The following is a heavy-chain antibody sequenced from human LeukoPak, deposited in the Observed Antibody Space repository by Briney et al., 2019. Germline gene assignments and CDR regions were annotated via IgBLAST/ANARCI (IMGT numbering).Heavy chain of an antibody. D-gene: IGHD2-8*01. J-gene: IGHJ3*02. V-gene: IGHV3-21*01. CDR2: ISSSSSYI. CDR1: GFTFSSYS. Sequence: PGGSLRLSCAASGFTFSSYSMNWVRQAPGKGLEWVSSISSSSSYIYYADSVKGRFTISRDNAKNSLYLQMNSLRAEDTAVYYCARVREDLYCTNGVCYVGAFDIWGQGTMVTVSS. CDR3: ARVREDLYCTNGVCYVGAFDI.